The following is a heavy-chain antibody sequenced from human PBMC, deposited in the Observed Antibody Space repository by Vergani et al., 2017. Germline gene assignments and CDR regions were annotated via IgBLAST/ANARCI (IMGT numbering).Heavy chain of an antibody. J-gene: IGHJ5*02. Sequence: QVQLQESGPGLVKPSETLSLTCTVSGGSISSYYWSWIRQPPGKGLEWIGEINHSGSTNYNPSLKSRVTISVDTSKNQFSLKLSSVTAADTAVYYCARYRVHRAYVPAGWFDPWGQGTLVTVSS. CDR3: ARYRVHRAYVPAGWFDP. CDR1: GGSISSYY. CDR2: INHSGST. D-gene: IGHD3-10*02. V-gene: IGHV4-34*10.